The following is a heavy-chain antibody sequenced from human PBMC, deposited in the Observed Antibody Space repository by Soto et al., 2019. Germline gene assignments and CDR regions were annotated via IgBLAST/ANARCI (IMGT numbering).Heavy chain of an antibody. CDR1: GFTFSNYW. V-gene: IGHV3-74*01. D-gene: IGHD1-26*01. Sequence: EVQVVESGGALVQPGGSLRLSCAASGFTFSNYWMHWVRQVPGEGLVWVSSINNDGSRTWYADSVRGRIAMSRDNARNLVYLQMISLRAEDTAVYYCGTTFEYWGQGALVTVSP. CDR3: GTTFEY. J-gene: IGHJ4*02. CDR2: INNDGSRT.